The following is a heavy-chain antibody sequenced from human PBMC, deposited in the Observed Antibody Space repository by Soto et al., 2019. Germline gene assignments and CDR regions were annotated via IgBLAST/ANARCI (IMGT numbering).Heavy chain of an antibody. CDR3: AFSPLVTVTTYYFEA. Sequence: ITLKESGPPLVNPTQPLTLTCSLSEFSLSTSGVDVGWFRQPPGKALEWLALLYWGDDKPYRSSLERCPSVTRVTSKTEVALTMTDLDPTDTGTYMRAFSPLVTVTTYYFEAWAQGTLVTVAA. D-gene: IGHD4-4*01. CDR2: LYWGDDK. J-gene: IGHJ4*02. CDR1: EFSLSTSGVD. V-gene: IGHV2-5*02.